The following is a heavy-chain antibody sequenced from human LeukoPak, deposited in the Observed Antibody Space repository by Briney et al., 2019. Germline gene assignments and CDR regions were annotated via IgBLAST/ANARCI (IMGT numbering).Heavy chain of an antibody. V-gene: IGHV3-30-3*01. CDR2: ISYDGSNK. CDR3: AKADRTIFGVGSYAFDI. D-gene: IGHD3-3*01. CDR1: GFTFSSYA. Sequence: GGSLRLSCAASGFTFSSYAMHWVRQAPGKGLEWVAVISYDGSNKYYADSVKGRFTISRDNSKNTLYLQMNSLRAEDTAVYYCAKADRTIFGVGSYAFDIWGQGTMVTVSS. J-gene: IGHJ3*02.